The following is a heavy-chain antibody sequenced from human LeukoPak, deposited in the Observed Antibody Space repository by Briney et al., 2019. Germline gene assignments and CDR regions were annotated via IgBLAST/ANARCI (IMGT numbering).Heavy chain of an antibody. CDR1: GFTFSSYS. CDR2: ISSSSTYI. V-gene: IGHV3-21*01. D-gene: IGHD6-6*01. J-gene: IGHJ6*02. Sequence: GGSLRLSCAASGFTFSSYSMNWVRQTPGKGLEWVSSISSSSTYIYYADSVKGRFTISRDNAKNSLYLQMNSLRAEDTAVYYCARAPHSSYYYYYGMDVWGQGTTVTVSS. CDR3: ARAPHSSYYYYYGMDV.